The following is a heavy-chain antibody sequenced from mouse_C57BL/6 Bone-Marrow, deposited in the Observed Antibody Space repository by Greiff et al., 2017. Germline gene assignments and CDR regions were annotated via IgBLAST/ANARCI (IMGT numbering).Heavy chain of an antibody. Sequence: VQLQQPGAELVRPGTSVKLSCKASGYTFTSYWMHWVKQRPGQGLEWIGVIDPSDSYTNYNQKFKGKAPLTVDTSSSTAYMQRSSLPSEDSAVYYCARWRGYGSSYDYYAMDYWGQGTSVTVSS. V-gene: IGHV1-59*01. CDR2: IDPSDSYT. J-gene: IGHJ4*01. CDR1: GYTFTSYW. D-gene: IGHD1-1*01. CDR3: ARWRGYGSSYDYYAMDY.